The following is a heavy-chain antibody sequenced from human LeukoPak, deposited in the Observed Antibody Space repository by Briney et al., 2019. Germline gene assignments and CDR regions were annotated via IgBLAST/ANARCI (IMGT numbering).Heavy chain of an antibody. Sequence: PSETLSLTCTVSGGSFSTYYWSWFRQPPGKGLEWIAYIYYSGSTNYNPSLKSRVTISVDTSKYQFSLKLNSVTAADTAVYYCARRLAASDAFDIWGQGTMVTVSS. CDR2: IYYSGST. D-gene: IGHD2-21*01. CDR1: GGSFSTYY. J-gene: IGHJ3*02. V-gene: IGHV4-59*08. CDR3: ARRLAASDAFDI.